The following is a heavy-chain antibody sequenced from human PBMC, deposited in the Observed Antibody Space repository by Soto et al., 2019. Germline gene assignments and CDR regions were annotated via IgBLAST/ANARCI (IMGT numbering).Heavy chain of an antibody. V-gene: IGHV3-30-3*01. D-gene: IGHD1-26*01. Sequence: GGALRLSCAASGFTFSTYAMHWVRQAPGKGLEWLSVISYTGNNKNYIDSVKGRFTISRDNSKSTLYLQLSSLRVEDTAVYYCVNQEVGATVYFDHWGQGTLVTV. J-gene: IGHJ4*02. CDR3: VNQEVGATVYFDH. CDR2: ISYTGNNK. CDR1: GFTFSTYA.